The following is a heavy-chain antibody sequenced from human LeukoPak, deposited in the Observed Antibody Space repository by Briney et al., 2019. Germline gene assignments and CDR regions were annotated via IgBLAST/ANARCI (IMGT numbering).Heavy chain of an antibody. CDR2: INPNSGGT. Sequence: ASVKVSCKASGYTFTSYYMHWVRQAPGQGLEWMGWINPNSGGTKYAQKFQDRVTMTRDTSISTAYMELSRLRSDDTAVYYCARDERYDSSGYPFDYWGQGTLVTVSS. CDR1: GYTFTSYY. J-gene: IGHJ4*02. CDR3: ARDERYDSSGYPFDY. V-gene: IGHV1-2*02. D-gene: IGHD3-22*01.